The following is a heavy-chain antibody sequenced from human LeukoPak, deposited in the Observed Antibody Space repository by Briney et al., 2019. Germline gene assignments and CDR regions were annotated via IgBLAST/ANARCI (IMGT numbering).Heavy chain of an antibody. CDR2: INWNGGST. D-gene: IGHD6-19*01. V-gene: IGHV3-20*04. Sequence: GGSLRLSCAASGFTFDDYGMSWVRQAPGKGLEWVSGINWNGGSTGYADSVKGRFTISRDNAKNSLYLQMNSLRAEDTALYYCARVDSSGLDGAFDIWGQGTMVTVSS. CDR1: GFTFDDYG. J-gene: IGHJ3*02. CDR3: ARVDSSGLDGAFDI.